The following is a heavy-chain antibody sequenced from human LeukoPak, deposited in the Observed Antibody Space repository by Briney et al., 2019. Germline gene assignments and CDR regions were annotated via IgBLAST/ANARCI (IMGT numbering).Heavy chain of an antibody. CDR3: AKGTSSWHEFDS. J-gene: IGHJ4*02. Sequence: GGSLRLSCAASGFTFDDYAMHWVRQAPGKGLEWVSLISWDGGSTYYADSVKGRFTISRDNSKNSLYLQMNSLRAEDTALYYCAKGTSSWHEFDSWGQGTLVTVSS. D-gene: IGHD6-13*01. CDR2: ISWDGGST. CDR1: GFTFDDYA. V-gene: IGHV3-43D*03.